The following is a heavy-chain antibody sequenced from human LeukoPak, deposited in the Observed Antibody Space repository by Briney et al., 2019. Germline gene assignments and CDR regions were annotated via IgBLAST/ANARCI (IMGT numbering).Heavy chain of an antibody. Sequence: GGSLRLSCAASGFTFSSYWMTWVRQAPGKGLEWVANIKQDGSKKSYVDSVKGRFTISRDNAKNSLYLQMNSLRAEDTAIYYCTRVGYIDEGIDYWGQGTLVTVSS. CDR1: GFTFSSYW. D-gene: IGHD5-24*01. J-gene: IGHJ4*02. CDR3: TRVGYIDEGIDY. V-gene: IGHV3-7*04. CDR2: IKQDGSKK.